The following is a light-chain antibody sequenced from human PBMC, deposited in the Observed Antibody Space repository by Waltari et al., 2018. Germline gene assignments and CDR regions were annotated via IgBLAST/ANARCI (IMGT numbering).Light chain of an antibody. CDR2: RNN. CDR3: AAWDDSLNGPV. Sequence: QSVLTQPPSASGTPGQRGTISCFGSSSNIGSNTVNWYQQLPGTAPKLLIYRNNQRPSGVPDRFSGSKSGTSASLAISGLQSEDEADYYCAAWDDSLNGPVFGGGTKLTVL. V-gene: IGLV1-44*01. J-gene: IGLJ2*01. CDR1: SSNIGSNT.